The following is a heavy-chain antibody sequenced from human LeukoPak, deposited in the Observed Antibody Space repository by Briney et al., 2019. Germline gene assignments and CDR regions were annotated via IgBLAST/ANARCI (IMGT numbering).Heavy chain of an antibody. CDR1: GGSISSGDSY. CDR2: IYSSGST. D-gene: IGHD6-19*01. Sequence: PSQTLSLTCTVSGGSISSGDSYWSWIRQPPGKGLEWIGYIYSSGSTYYNPSLKSRVTISVDTSKNQFSLKLSSVTAADTAVYYCARGSYSSGWYEVHFQHWGQGTLVTVSS. J-gene: IGHJ1*01. CDR3: ARGSYSSGWYEVHFQH. V-gene: IGHV4-30-4*01.